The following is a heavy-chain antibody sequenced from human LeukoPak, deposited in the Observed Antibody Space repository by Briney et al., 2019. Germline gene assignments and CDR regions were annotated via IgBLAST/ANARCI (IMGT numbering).Heavy chain of an antibody. CDR1: GVSISSGYYS. J-gene: IGHJ4*02. CDR2: IYHSGSS. D-gene: IGHD6-13*01. CDR3: ARFSGYTTSIGHFDY. Sequence: KPSQTLSLTCAVSGVSISSGYYSWSWIRQPPGKGLEWIGYIYHSGSSYYSPSLKNRVTISVDRSKNQFSLKLNSVTAADTAVYYCARFSGYTTSIGHFDYWGQGTLVTVSS. V-gene: IGHV4-30-2*01.